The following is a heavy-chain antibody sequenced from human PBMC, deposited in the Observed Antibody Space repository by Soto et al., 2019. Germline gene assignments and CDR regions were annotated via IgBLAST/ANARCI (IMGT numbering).Heavy chain of an antibody. J-gene: IGHJ3*02. Sequence: GGSLRLSCAASGFTFRNYAMSWVRQAPGKGLEWVSVISGGGDSTYYPDSVKGRFSISRDNSKNTLYLQMNSLRAEDTAVYYCAKTSYYDSSGADVFDIWGQGTMVTVSS. D-gene: IGHD3-22*01. CDR2: ISGGGDST. CDR3: AKTSYYDSSGADVFDI. CDR1: GFTFRNYA. V-gene: IGHV3-23*01.